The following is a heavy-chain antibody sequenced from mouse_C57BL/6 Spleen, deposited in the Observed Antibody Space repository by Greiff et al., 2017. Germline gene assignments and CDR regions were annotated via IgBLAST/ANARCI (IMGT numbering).Heavy chain of an antibody. CDR2: IRNKANGYTT. V-gene: IGHV7-3*01. Sequence: EVKLVESGGGLVQPGGSLSLSCAASGFTFTDYYMSWVRPPPGKALEWLGFIRNKANGYTTEYSASVKGRFTISRDNSQSILYLQMNALRAEDSATYYCARSTPRRPYAMDYWGQGTSVTVAS. CDR1: GFTFTDYY. J-gene: IGHJ4*01. CDR3: ARSTPRRPYAMDY.